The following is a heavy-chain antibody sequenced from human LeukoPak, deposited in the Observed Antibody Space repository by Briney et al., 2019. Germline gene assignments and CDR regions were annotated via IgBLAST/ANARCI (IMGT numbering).Heavy chain of an antibody. CDR3: ARAGTTFYYYYYMDV. V-gene: IGHV4-38-2*01. CDR2: IYHSGST. D-gene: IGHD1-7*01. Sequence: SETLSLTSAVSGYSISSGYYWGWIRQPPGKGLEWIGSIYHSGSTYYNPSLKSRVTISVDTSKNQFSLKLSSVTAADTAVYYCARAGTTFYYYYYMDVWGKGTTVTVSS. CDR1: GYSISSGYY. J-gene: IGHJ6*03.